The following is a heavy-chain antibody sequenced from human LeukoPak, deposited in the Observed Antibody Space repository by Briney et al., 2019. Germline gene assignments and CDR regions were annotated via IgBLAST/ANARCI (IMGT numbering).Heavy chain of an antibody. J-gene: IGHJ4*02. CDR2: LRYDGSNQ. Sequence: GGSLRLSCAASGFTFSGYGMHWVRQAPGKGLEWVAFLRYDGSNQYYADSVQGRFTISRDNSKNTLYLQMYSLRAEDTAVYYCARDDPHYDILTGYYPIDSWGQGTLVTVSS. CDR1: GFTFSGYG. D-gene: IGHD3-9*01. CDR3: ARDDPHYDILTGYYPIDS. V-gene: IGHV3-30*02.